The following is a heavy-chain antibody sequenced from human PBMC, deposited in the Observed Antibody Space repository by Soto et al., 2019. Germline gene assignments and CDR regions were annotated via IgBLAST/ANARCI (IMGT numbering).Heavy chain of an antibody. J-gene: IGHJ4*02. V-gene: IGHV3-23*01. CDR2: ISGSGGST. CDR3: AKEGATNWGFAPPNPYFDY. Sequence: GGSLRLSCAASGFTFSSYAMSWVRQAPGKGLEWVSAISGSGGSTYYADSVKGRFTISRDNSKNTLYLQMNSLRAEDTAVYYCAKEGATNWGFAPPNPYFDYWGQGTLVTVSS. D-gene: IGHD7-27*01. CDR1: GFTFSSYA.